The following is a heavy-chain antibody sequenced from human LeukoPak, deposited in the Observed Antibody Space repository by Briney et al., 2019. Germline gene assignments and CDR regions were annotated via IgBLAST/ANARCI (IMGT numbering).Heavy chain of an antibody. J-gene: IGHJ4*02. CDR3: ASFLVYGDYCY. CDR2: IAPISGTP. D-gene: IGHD4-17*01. CDR1: GGTFTHFV. V-gene: IGHV1-69*06. Sequence: SVKVSCKTSGGTFTHFVISWLRQAPGQGLEWMGGIAPISGTPVYAQKFQDRVNITADTSTNTAYMEMSSLTSEDTAMYYCASFLVYGDYCYWGQGTLVTVSS.